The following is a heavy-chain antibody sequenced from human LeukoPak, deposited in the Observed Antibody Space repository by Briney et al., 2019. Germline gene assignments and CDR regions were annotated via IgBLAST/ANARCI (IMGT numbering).Heavy chain of an antibody. Sequence: SVKVSCKASGGTFSSYAISWVRQAPGQGLEWMGGIIPIFGTANYAQKFQGRATITADESTSTAYMELSSLRSEDTAVYYCARDVGYGGNSGFGYWGQGTLVTVSS. CDR3: ARDVGYGGNSGFGY. V-gene: IGHV1-69*13. D-gene: IGHD4-23*01. CDR1: GGTFSSYA. CDR2: IIPIFGTA. J-gene: IGHJ4*02.